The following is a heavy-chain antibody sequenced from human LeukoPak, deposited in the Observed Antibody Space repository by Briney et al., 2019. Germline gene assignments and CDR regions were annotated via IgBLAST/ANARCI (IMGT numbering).Heavy chain of an antibody. CDR1: GFTFSNSG. CDR3: AKEIWPTVTTPGWTYFDY. Sequence: PGGSLRLSCAASGFTFSNSGMHWVRQAPGKGLEWVAFIRYDGSNKFYSDSVKGRFTISRDNSKNTLYLQMNSLRAEDTAVYYCAKEIWPTVTTPGWTYFDYWGQGALVTVSS. V-gene: IGHV3-30*02. J-gene: IGHJ4*02. CDR2: IRYDGSNK. D-gene: IGHD4-17*01.